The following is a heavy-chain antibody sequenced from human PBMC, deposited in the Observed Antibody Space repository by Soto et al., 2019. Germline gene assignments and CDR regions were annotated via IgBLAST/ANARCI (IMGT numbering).Heavy chain of an antibody. Sequence: QVQLQESGPGLVKPSQTLSLTCTVSGGSISSGGYYWSWIRQHPGKGLEWIGYIYYSGSTYYNPSLKSRVTISVDTSKNQFSQKLSSVTAADTAVYYCARDSLGSPEWLPGDDAFDIWGQGTMVTVSS. CDR1: GGSISSGGYY. D-gene: IGHD5-12*01. J-gene: IGHJ3*02. CDR2: IYYSGST. V-gene: IGHV4-31*03. CDR3: ARDSLGSPEWLPGDDAFDI.